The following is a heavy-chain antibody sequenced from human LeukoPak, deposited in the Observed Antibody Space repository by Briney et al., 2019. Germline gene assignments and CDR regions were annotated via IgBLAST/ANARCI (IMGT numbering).Heavy chain of an antibody. D-gene: IGHD1-14*01. J-gene: IGHJ4*02. CDR2: INHSGST. CDR1: GGSFSGYC. V-gene: IGHV4-34*01. CDR3: ARGSPTELIAY. Sequence: SETLSLTCAVYGGSFSGYCWSWIRQPPGKGLEWIGEINHSGSTNYNPSLKSRVTISVDTSKNQFSLKLSSVTAADTAVYYCARGSPTELIAYWGQGTLVTVSS.